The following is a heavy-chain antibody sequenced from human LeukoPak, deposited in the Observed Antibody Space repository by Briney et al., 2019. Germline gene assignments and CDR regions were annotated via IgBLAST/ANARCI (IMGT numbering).Heavy chain of an antibody. CDR2: IRSKAYGGTT. CDR3: TRGDKWELGN. J-gene: IGHJ4*02. V-gene: IGHV3-49*04. D-gene: IGHD7-27*01. Sequence: GGSLRLSCTASGFTFGDYAMSWVRQAPGKGLEWVGFIRSKAYGGTTEYAASVKGRFTISRDDSKSIVYLQMNSLKTEDTAVYSLTRGDKWELGNWGQGTLVTVP. CDR1: GFTFGDYA.